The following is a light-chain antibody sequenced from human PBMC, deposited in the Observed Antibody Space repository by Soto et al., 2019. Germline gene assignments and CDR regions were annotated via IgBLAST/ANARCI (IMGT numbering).Light chain of an antibody. J-gene: IGLJ1*01. Sequence: QSVLTQPPSVSAAPGQKVTISCSGSSSNIGNNYVSWYQQVPGTAPKLLIYDNNKRPSGNPDRFSGSKSGTSATLGISGLQTGDEVDYYCGTWDSSLSVHVFRTGTKVTVL. CDR1: SSNIGNNY. CDR3: GTWDSSLSVHV. V-gene: IGLV1-51*01. CDR2: DNN.